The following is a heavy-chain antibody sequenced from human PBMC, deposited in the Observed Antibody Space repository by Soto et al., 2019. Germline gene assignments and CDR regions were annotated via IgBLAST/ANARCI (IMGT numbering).Heavy chain of an antibody. CDR3: AKRLVGATTSLDY. V-gene: IGHV3-30*18. D-gene: IGHD1-26*01. CDR2: ISYDGSNK. Sequence: QVQLVESGGGVVQPGRSLRLSCAASGFTFSSYGMHWVRQAPGKGLEWVAVISYDGSNKYYADSVKGRFTISRDNSKNTRYLQMNSLRAEDTAVYYCAKRLVGATTSLDYWCQGTLVTVSS. CDR1: GFTFSSYG. J-gene: IGHJ4*02.